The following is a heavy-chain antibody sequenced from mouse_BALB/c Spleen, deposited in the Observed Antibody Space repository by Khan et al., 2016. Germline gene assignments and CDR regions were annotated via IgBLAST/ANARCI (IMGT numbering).Heavy chain of an antibody. J-gene: IGHJ4*01. Sequence: QVQLKESGPGLVAPSQSLSITCTVSGFSLTSYCVHWVRQPPGKGLEWLVVIWRDGSTTYNLALNSRLSISKADSKSQVFLKMNSLQTDDTAMDYCARRDDGGGSMDYWGQGTSVTVSA. D-gene: IGHD2-3*01. CDR2: IWRDGST. CDR1: GFSLTSYC. V-gene: IGHV2-6*02. CDR3: ARRDDGGGSMDY.